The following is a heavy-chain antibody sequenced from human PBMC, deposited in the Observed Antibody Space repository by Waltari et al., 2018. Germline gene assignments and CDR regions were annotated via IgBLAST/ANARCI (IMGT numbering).Heavy chain of an antibody. Sequence: QVQLQESGPGLVKPSETLSLTCTVSRGSISSYYWSWIRQPAGKGLEGIGRIYTSGSPNYNPSRRSRLTMSVDTSKNQFSLKLSSVTAADTAVYYCARGGGYDFWSGMTSGFAPWGQGILVTVSS. D-gene: IGHD3-3*01. V-gene: IGHV4-4*07. CDR3: ARGGGYDFWSGMTSGFAP. CDR2: IYTSGSP. CDR1: RGSISSYY. J-gene: IGHJ5*02.